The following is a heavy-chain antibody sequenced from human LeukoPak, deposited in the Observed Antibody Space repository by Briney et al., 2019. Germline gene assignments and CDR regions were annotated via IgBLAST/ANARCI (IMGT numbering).Heavy chain of an antibody. D-gene: IGHD5-18*01. J-gene: IGHJ4*02. V-gene: IGHV3-7*01. CDR1: GFTFSDYW. Sequence: GGSLRLSCAASGFTFSDYWMSWVRQAPGKGLEWVANIKQDGSEKYYVDSVKGRFTISRDNAKNSLYLQMNGLRAEDTAVYYCARDFSDTAYFDCWGQGTLVTVSS. CDR3: ARDFSDTAYFDC. CDR2: IKQDGSEK.